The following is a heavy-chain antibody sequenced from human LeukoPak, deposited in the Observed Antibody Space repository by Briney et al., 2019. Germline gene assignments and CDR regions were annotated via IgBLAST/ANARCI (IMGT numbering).Heavy chain of an antibody. CDR1: GFTFSSYW. CDR3: AREITMVRGVTHDAFDI. CDR2: INSDGSST. D-gene: IGHD3-10*01. J-gene: IGHJ3*02. V-gene: IGHV3-74*01. Sequence: GGSLRLSCAASGFTFSSYWMQCVRQAPGKGLVWVSRINSDGSSTSYADSVKGRFTISRDNAKNTLYLQMNSLRAEDTAVYYCAREITMVRGVTHDAFDIWGQGTMVTVSS.